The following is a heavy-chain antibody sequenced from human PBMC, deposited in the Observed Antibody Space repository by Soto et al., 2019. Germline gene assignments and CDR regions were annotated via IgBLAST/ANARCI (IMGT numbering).Heavy chain of an antibody. CDR2: YDPEDAKT. Sequence: ASVKVSCKLSGYTLLELSIHWVRQAPGKGLEWMGGYDPEDAKTIYAQKSQGRVIMTEDTSTNTAYLEVRGLRYEDTAVYYCASQNWRWREQFDHWGQGTLVTVSS. CDR3: ASQNWRWREQFDH. J-gene: IGHJ4*02. CDR1: GYTLLELS. V-gene: IGHV1-24*01. D-gene: IGHD1-1*01.